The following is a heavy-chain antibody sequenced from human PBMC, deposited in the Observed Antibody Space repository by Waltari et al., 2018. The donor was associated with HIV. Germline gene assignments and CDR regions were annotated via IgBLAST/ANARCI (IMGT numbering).Heavy chain of an antibody. CDR1: GGSISSSSYY. CDR3: ARPYSSSWYYFDY. CDR2: IYYSGST. V-gene: IGHV4-39*01. J-gene: IGHJ4*02. Sequence: GPGLVKPSETLSLICTVSGGSISSSSYYWGWIRQPPGKGLEWIGSIYYSGSTYYNPSLKSRVTISVDTSKNQFSLKLSSVTAADTAVYYCARPYSSSWYYFDYWGQGTLVTVSS. D-gene: IGHD6-13*01.